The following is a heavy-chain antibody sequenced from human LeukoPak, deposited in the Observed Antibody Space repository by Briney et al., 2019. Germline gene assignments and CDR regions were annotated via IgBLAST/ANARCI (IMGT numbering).Heavy chain of an antibody. D-gene: IGHD2-2*02. Sequence: PETLSLTCAVYGGSFSGYYWSWIRQPPGKGLEWIGEINHSGSTNYNPSLKSRVTISVDTSKNQFSLKLSSVTAADTAVYYCARVGVVVVPAAIDYYYYYMDVWGKGTTVTVSS. CDR2: INHSGST. CDR3: ARVGVVVVPAAIDYYYYYMDV. CDR1: GGSFSGYY. J-gene: IGHJ6*03. V-gene: IGHV4-34*01.